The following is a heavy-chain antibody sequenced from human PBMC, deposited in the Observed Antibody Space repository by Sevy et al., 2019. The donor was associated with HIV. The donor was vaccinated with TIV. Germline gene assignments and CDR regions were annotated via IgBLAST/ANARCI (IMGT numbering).Heavy chain of an antibody. D-gene: IGHD3-22*01. CDR3: ATPRLDF. CDR1: GFDFSSHC. V-gene: IGHV3-74*01. CDR2: MNTDGSST. Sequence: GGSLRLSCEASGFDFSSHCMQWVRQAPGKGLVWVSRMNTDGSSTNYADSVKGRFTISRDNAKNTLYLEMNNLRDEDTALYYCATPRLDFRGPGTLVTVSS. J-gene: IGHJ4*02.